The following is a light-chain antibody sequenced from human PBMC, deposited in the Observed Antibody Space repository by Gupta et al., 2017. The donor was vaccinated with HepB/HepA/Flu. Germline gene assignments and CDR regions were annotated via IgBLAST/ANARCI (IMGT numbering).Light chain of an antibody. V-gene: IGLV1-40*01. J-gene: IGLJ2*01. CDR2: GNS. Sequence: QSVLTQPPSVAGAPGQRVTISCTGSSSNIGAGYDVHWYQQLPGTAPKLLIYGNSNRPSGVPDRFSASKSGTSASPPITGRQAEDEADYYCQSYDSSRSGVFGGGTKLTVL. CDR1: SSNIGAGYD. CDR3: QSYDSSRSGV.